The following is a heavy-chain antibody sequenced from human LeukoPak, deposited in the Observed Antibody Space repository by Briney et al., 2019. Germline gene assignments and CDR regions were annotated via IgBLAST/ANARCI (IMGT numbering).Heavy chain of an antibody. CDR3: ATSGWNNWFDP. CDR1: GFTFSSYA. J-gene: IGHJ5*02. V-gene: IGHV3-30-3*01. D-gene: IGHD6-19*01. Sequence: PGRSLRLSCAASGFTFSSYAMHWVRQAPGKGLEWVAVISYDGSNKYYADSVKGRFTISRDNAKNTLYLQMNSLRAEDTAVFYCATSGWNNWFDPWGQGTLVTVSS. CDR2: ISYDGSNK.